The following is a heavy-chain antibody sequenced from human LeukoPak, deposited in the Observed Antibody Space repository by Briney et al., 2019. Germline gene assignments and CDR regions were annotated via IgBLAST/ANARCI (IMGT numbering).Heavy chain of an antibody. D-gene: IGHD1-14*01. Sequence: GRSLRLSCAASGFTFDDYAMYWVRQAPGKGLEWVSGISWNGGSTGYADSVKGRFTISRDNAKNSLYLQMNSLRAEDTAVYYCARVTNLDYWGQGTLVTVSS. J-gene: IGHJ4*02. CDR3: ARVTNLDY. V-gene: IGHV3-9*01. CDR1: GFTFDDYA. CDR2: ISWNGGST.